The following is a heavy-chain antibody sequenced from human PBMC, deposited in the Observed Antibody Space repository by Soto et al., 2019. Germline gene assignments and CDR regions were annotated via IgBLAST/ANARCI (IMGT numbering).Heavy chain of an antibody. Sequence: GGSLRPSCAASGFTFSSYGMHWVRQAPGKGLEWVAVIWYDGSNKYYADSVKGRFTISRDNSKNTLYLQMNSLRAEDTAVYYCARGGSYYYGSVDIWGQGTMVTISS. D-gene: IGHD3-10*01. V-gene: IGHV3-33*01. J-gene: IGHJ3*02. CDR2: IWYDGSNK. CDR1: GFTFSSYG. CDR3: ARGGSYYYGSVDI.